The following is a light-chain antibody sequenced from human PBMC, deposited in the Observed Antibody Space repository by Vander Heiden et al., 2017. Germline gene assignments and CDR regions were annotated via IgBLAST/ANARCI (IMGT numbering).Light chain of an antibody. J-gene: IGLJ3*02. CDR1: SSNIGSNT. Sequence: VLTQPPSASGTPGQSVTISCSGSSSNIGSNTVNWYQQLPGTAPKLLIYSNNQRPSGVPDRFSGSKSGTSASLAISGLQSEDEADYYCAAWDDSLNGWVFGGGTKLTVL. CDR2: SNN. V-gene: IGLV1-44*01. CDR3: AAWDDSLNGWV.